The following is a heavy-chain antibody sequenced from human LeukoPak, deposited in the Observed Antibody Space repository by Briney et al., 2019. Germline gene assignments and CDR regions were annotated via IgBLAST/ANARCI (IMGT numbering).Heavy chain of an antibody. CDR1: GFTLSSYS. CDR2: ISSSSSYI. CDR3: VSVATIIDDWFDP. D-gene: IGHD5-12*01. J-gene: IGHJ5*02. V-gene: IGHV3-21*01. Sequence: GGSLRLSCAASGFTLSSYSMNWVRQAPGKGLEWVSSISSSSSYIYYADSVKGRFTISRDNAKNSLYLQMNSLRAEDTAVYYCVSVATIIDDWFDPWGQGTLVTVSS.